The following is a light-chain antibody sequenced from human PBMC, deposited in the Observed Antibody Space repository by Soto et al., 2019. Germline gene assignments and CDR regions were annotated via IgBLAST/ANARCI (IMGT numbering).Light chain of an antibody. Sequence: QSVLTQPPSVSGSPGQSITISCTGSSSDVGAYNFVSWYQHHPGKAPKLILYEVTTHPSGVSSRFSGSKSGNTASLTISGLQADDEANYYCSSYTSSNTPYVFGTGTKLTVL. J-gene: IGLJ1*01. CDR1: SSDVGAYNF. CDR2: EVT. CDR3: SSYTSSNTPYV. V-gene: IGLV2-14*01.